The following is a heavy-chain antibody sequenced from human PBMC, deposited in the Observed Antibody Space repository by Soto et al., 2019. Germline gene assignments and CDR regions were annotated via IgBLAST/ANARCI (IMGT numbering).Heavy chain of an antibody. CDR3: ATGISSSWYIPYYFFAMDV. V-gene: IGHV3-21*02. Sequence: EVQLVESGGGLVKPGGSLRLSCAASGFTFSHFYINWVRQAPGKGLEWVSSISNSGAYTYYADSVTGRFTVSRDNAKSSLFLQMSSLRAEDTAVYYCATGISSSWYIPYYFFAMDVWGQGTTVIVSS. D-gene: IGHD6-13*01. CDR1: GFTFSHFY. J-gene: IGHJ6*02. CDR2: ISNSGAYT.